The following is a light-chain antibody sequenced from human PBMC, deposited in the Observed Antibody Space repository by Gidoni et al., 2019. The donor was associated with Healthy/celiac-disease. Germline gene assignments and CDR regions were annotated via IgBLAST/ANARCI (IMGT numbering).Light chain of an antibody. Sequence: DIQMTQSPSSLSASVGDRVTITCRASQSISSYLNWYQQKPGKAPKLLIYAASSLQSGVPSRFSVSGSVTDFTLTISSLQPEVFATYYCQQSYSTPLTFGGGTKVEIK. J-gene: IGKJ4*01. CDR1: QSISSY. V-gene: IGKV1-39*01. CDR2: AAS. CDR3: QQSYSTPLT.